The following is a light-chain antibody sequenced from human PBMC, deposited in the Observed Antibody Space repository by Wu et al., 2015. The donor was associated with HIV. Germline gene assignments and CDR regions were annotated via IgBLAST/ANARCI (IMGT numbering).Light chain of an antibody. CDR1: QSVSSN. J-gene: IGKJ4*01. CDR2: GAS. Sequence: EIVMTQSPATLSVSPGERATLSCRASQSVSSNLAWYQQKPGQAPRLLIYGASTRATGIPARFSGSGSGTEFTLTISSMQSEDFATYYCQQYYGSPQTFGGGTKVEI. V-gene: IGKV3-15*01. CDR3: QQYYGSPQT.